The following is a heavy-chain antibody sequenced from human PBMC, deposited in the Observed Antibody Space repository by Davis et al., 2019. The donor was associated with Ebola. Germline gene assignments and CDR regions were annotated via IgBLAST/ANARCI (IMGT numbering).Heavy chain of an antibody. D-gene: IGHD3-10*01. Sequence: GESLKISCAASGFTFDRHSMNWVRQAPGKGLEWVSSISGSSTYIYYADSVRGRFTVSRDNAQNTLYLQMNSLTAEDTAVYYCSRDVQFEFYDYWGQGTLVTVSS. CDR2: ISGSSTYI. CDR3: SRDVQFEFYDY. J-gene: IGHJ4*02. CDR1: GFTFDRHS. V-gene: IGHV3-21*01.